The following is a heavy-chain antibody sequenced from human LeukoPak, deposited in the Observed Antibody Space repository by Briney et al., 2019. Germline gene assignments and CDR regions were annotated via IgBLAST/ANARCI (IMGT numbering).Heavy chain of an antibody. Sequence: PGGSLRLSCAASGFTFSSYSMNWVRQAPGKGLQWVSSISSSSSYIYYADSVKGRFTISRDNAKNSLYLQMNSLRGEDTAVYYCARGDGATPPVAFDISGQGTMVTVSP. J-gene: IGHJ3*02. CDR2: ISSSSSYI. CDR1: GFTFSSYS. D-gene: IGHD3-10*01. V-gene: IGHV3-21*01. CDR3: ARGDGATPPVAFDI.